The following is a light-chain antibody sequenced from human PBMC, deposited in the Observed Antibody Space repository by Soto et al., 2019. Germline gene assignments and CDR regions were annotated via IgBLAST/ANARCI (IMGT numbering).Light chain of an antibody. V-gene: IGKV1-12*02. Sequence: DIQMTQSPSPVSASVGDRVTITCRASQDIHTWLAWYQQKPGKAPNLLIYGASTLQSGVPSRFSASGSGRDFTLTISSLQPEDFATYYCQQANSFPFAFGPGTKVDFK. CDR2: GAS. J-gene: IGKJ3*01. CDR1: QDIHTW. CDR3: QQANSFPFA.